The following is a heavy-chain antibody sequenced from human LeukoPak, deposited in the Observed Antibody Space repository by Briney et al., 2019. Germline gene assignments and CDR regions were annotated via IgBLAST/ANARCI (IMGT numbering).Heavy chain of an antibody. CDR1: GYTFTSDY. CDR2: INPSGGST. J-gene: IGHJ4*02. Sequence: GASLKGSCEASGYTFTSDYMYCVRQAPGHRLEWRGTINPSGGSTSYAQKFQGRVTMTRATSTSTVDMEVSSLRPEDTAVYYCARDNYYDRAVFGYWGQGTLVTVSS. CDR3: ARDNYYDRAVFGY. D-gene: IGHD3-22*01. V-gene: IGHV1-46*01.